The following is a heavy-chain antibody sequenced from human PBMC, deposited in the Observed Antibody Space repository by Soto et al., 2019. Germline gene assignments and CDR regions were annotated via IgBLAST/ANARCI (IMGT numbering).Heavy chain of an antibody. CDR2: IWYDGSNK. D-gene: IGHD4-17*01. CDR3: ARDRHHTGGMDV. Sequence: PGGSLRLSWAASGFTFSSYGMHRVRQAPGKGLEWVAVIWYDGSNKYYADSVKGRFTISRDNSKNTLYLQMNSLRAEDTAVYYCARDRHHTGGMDVWGQGTTVTVSS. V-gene: IGHV3-33*01. CDR1: GFTFSSYG. J-gene: IGHJ6*02.